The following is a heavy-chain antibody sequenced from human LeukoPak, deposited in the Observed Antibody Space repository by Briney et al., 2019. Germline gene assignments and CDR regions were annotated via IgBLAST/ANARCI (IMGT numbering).Heavy chain of an antibody. CDR1: GFTVSSTY. J-gene: IGHJ4*02. CDR3: ARDPQWLLN. D-gene: IGHD6-19*01. Sequence: GGSLRLSCAASGFTVSSTYMSWVRQAPGKGLEWVSVIYSGGSTYYADAVKGRFTISRDNAKDSLYLQMNSLRAEDTAVYYCARDPQWLLNWGQGTLVIVSS. CDR2: IYSGGST. V-gene: IGHV3-53*01.